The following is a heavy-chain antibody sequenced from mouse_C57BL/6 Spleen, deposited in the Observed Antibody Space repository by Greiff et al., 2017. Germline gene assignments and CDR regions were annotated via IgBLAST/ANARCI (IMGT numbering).Heavy chain of an antibody. V-gene: IGHV5-6*01. Sequence: EVQGVESGGDLVKPGGSLKLSCAASGFTFSSYGMSWVRQTPDKRLEWVATISSGGSYTYYPDSVKGRFTISRDNAKNTLYLQMSSLKSEDTAMYYCARSGVTTVVATDGYFDVWGTGTTVTVSS. D-gene: IGHD1-1*01. J-gene: IGHJ1*03. CDR3: ARSGVTTVVATDGYFDV. CDR2: ISSGGSYT. CDR1: GFTFSSYG.